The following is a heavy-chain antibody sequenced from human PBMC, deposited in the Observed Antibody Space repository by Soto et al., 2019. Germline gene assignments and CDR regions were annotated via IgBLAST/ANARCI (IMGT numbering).Heavy chain of an antibody. D-gene: IGHD4-17*01. V-gene: IGHV4-39*01. J-gene: IGHJ5*02. CDR3: ARIGDYVPSWFDP. CDR2: IYYSVST. Sequence: PSETLSLTCTVSGGSISSSSYYWGWIRQPPGKGLEWIGSIYYSVSTYYNPSLKSRVTISVDTSKNQFSLKLSSVTAADTAVYYCARIGDYVPSWFDPWGQGTLVTVSS. CDR1: GGSISSSSYY.